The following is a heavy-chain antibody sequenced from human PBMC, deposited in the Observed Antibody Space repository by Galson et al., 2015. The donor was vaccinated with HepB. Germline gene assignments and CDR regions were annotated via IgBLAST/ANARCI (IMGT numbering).Heavy chain of an antibody. D-gene: IGHD1-1*01. Sequence: SLRLSCAASGFTFSNAWLNWVRQAPGKGLEWVARIKSNIDGGTGDYAAPVKGRFTISRDDSKDTLYLAMSSLKTEDTAVYYCTAAPLGSDGTHQPYGYWGQGTLATVSS. CDR1: GFTFSNAW. CDR2: IKSNIDGGTG. V-gene: IGHV3-15*01. CDR3: TAAPLGSDGTHQPYGY. J-gene: IGHJ4*02.